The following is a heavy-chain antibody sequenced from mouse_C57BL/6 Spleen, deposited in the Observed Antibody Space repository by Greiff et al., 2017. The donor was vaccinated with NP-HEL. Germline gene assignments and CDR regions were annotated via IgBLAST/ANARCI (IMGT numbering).Heavy chain of an antibody. Sequence: VQLKQSGPELVKPGASVKISCKASGYSFTGYYMNWVKQSPEKSLEWIGEINPSTGGTTYNQKFKAKATLTVDKSSSTAYMQLKSLTSEDSAVYYCARSSEDYYAMDYWGQGTSVTVSS. CDR1: GYSFTGYY. J-gene: IGHJ4*01. CDR3: ARSSEDYYAMDY. CDR2: INPSTGGT. V-gene: IGHV1-42*01.